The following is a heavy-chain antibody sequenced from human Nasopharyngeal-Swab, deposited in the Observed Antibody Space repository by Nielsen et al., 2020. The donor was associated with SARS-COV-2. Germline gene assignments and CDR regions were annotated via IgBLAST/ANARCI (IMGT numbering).Heavy chain of an antibody. J-gene: IGHJ3*02. Sequence: QTLSLTCALSGDSVSSNSAAWNWIRQSPSRGLEWLGRTYYRSKWYNDYAVSVKSRITINPDTSKNQFSLQLNSVTPEDTAVYYCARAALQLMAAAGISAFDIWGQGTMVTVSS. V-gene: IGHV6-1*01. CDR2: TYYRSKWYN. D-gene: IGHD6-13*01. CDR1: GDSVSSNSAA. CDR3: ARAALQLMAAAGISAFDI.